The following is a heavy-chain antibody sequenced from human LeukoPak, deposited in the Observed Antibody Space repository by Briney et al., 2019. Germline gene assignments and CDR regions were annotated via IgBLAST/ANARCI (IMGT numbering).Heavy chain of an antibody. CDR1: GFSFDDYG. Sequence: GGSLRLSCAASGFSFDDYGMSWVRQAPGKGLEWVSAISGSGGSTYYADSVKGRFTISRDNSKNTLYLQMNSLRAEDTAVYYCAIPGGGATSWGQGTLVTVSS. V-gene: IGHV3-23*01. CDR3: AIPGGGATS. CDR2: ISGSGGST. J-gene: IGHJ5*02. D-gene: IGHD1-26*01.